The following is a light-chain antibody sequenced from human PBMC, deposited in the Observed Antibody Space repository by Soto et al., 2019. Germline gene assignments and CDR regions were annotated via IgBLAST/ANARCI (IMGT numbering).Light chain of an antibody. Sequence: EIVLTQSPATLSLSPGERATLSCRASQSVSTYLVWYQQKVGQAPRLLIFDASNRATGIPARFRGSGSGTDFTLTISSLEPEDFAVYYCQQRSDWPLTFGGGTKVEIK. CDR3: QQRSDWPLT. V-gene: IGKV3-11*01. J-gene: IGKJ4*01. CDR2: DAS. CDR1: QSVSTY.